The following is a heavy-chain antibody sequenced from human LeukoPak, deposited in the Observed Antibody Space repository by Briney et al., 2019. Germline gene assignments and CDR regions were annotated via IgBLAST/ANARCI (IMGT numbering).Heavy chain of an antibody. J-gene: IGHJ4*02. Sequence: GSLRLSCAASGFTFSNAWMNWVRQAPGNGLEWVGRIKSKPDGGTIEYAAPVKGRFTISRDDSRNTVYLQMNSLTTEDTAVYYCATGGYFLDYWGQGTLVTVSS. CDR3: ATGGYFLDY. CDR2: IKSKPDGGTI. CDR1: GFTFSNAW. D-gene: IGHD1-1*01. V-gene: IGHV3-15*01.